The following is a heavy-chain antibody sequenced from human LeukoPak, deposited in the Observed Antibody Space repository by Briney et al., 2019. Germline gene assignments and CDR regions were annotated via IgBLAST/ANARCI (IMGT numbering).Heavy chain of an antibody. CDR1: AFTFSVTT. D-gene: IGHD2-2*01. V-gene: IGHV3-21*01. Sequence: AGYLRLSCAASAFTFSVTTMTWLRQAQGKGLEWVSSISTSGTDMYFAQSLKGRFTISRDNTWGTVSLQMSSLRVDDTAVYYCARADCRTASCFLDNWGQGTLVSVSS. CDR2: ISTSGTDM. J-gene: IGHJ4*02. CDR3: ARADCRTASCFLDN.